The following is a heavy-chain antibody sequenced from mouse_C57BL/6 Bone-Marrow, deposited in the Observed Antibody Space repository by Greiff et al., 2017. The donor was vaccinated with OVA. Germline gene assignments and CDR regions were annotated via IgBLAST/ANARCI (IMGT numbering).Heavy chain of an antibody. CDR1: GYTFTDYE. CDR3: TRGYSNYYAIDY. CDR2: IDPETGGT. Sequence: VQLQQSGAELVRPGASVTLSCTASGYTFTDYEMHWVKQTPVHGLEWIGAIDPETGGTAYNQKFKGKAILTADKSSSTAYMELRSLTSEDSAVYYCTRGYSNYYAIDYWCQGTSVTVSS. J-gene: IGHJ4*01. V-gene: IGHV1-15*01. D-gene: IGHD2-5*01.